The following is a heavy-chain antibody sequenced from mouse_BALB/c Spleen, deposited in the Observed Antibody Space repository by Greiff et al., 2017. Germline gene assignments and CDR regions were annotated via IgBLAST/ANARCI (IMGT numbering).Heavy chain of an antibody. CDR1: GYSFTGYF. J-gene: IGHJ2*01. CDR2: INPYNGDT. D-gene: IGHD2-2*01. CDR3: ARSYYGYDFDYFDY. Sequence: EVQLQQSGPELVKPGASVKISCKASGYSFTGYFMNWVMQSHGKSLEWIGRINPYNGDTFYNQKFKGKATLTVDKSSSTAHMELRSLGSEDSAVYYCARSYYGYDFDYFDYWGQGTTLTVSS. V-gene: IGHV1-20*02.